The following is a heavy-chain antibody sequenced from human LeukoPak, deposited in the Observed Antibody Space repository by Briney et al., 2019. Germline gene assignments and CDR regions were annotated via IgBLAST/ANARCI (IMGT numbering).Heavy chain of an antibody. CDR1: GFTFSSYW. D-gene: IGHD3-22*01. CDR2: INSDGSST. CDR3: AGYYYDSSGYIPGGY. J-gene: IGHJ4*02. Sequence: GGSLRLSCAASGFTFSSYWMPWVRQAPGKWLGWVSRINSDGSSTSYADSVKGRFTISRDNAKNTLYLQMNSLRADDTAVYYCAGYYYDSSGYIPGGYWGQGTLVTVSS. V-gene: IGHV3-74*01.